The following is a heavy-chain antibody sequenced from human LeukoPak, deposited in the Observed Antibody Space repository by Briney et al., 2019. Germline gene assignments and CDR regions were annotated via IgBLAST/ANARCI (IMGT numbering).Heavy chain of an antibody. CDR1: GGTFSSYA. CDR2: IIPIFGTA. V-gene: IGHV1-69*05. Sequence: GASVKVSCKASGGTFSSYAISWVRQAPGQGLEWMGRIIPIFGTANYAQKFQGRVTITTDESTSTAYMELSSLRSDDTAVYYCARTFYDISLVFDIWGQGTMVTVSS. J-gene: IGHJ3*02. D-gene: IGHD3-22*01. CDR3: ARTFYDISLVFDI.